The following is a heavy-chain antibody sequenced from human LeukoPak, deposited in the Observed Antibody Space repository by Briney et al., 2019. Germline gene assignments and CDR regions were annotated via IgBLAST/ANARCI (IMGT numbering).Heavy chain of an antibody. CDR3: AREGYCSSTSCHYFDY. J-gene: IGHJ4*02. D-gene: IGHD2-2*01. CDR2: INPSGGTT. V-gene: IGHV1-46*01. Sequence: ASVKVSCKASGYTFTSYYMHWVRQAPGQGLEWMGIINPSGGTTSYAQKFQGRVTMTRDTSTSTVYMQLSSLRSDDTAVYYCAREGYCSSTSCHYFDYWGQGALVTVSS. CDR1: GYTFTSYY.